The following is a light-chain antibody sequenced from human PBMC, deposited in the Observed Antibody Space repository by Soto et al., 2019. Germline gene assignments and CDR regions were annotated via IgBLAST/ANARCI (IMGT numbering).Light chain of an antibody. V-gene: IGKV1-8*01. CDR2: TAS. CDR1: QDIDNY. CDR3: QQYYTYPALS. J-gene: IGKJ4*01. Sequence: AIRMTQSPSSFSASTGDRVTITCRASQDIDNYLAWYQQKPGQAPKLLIYTASSLQTEVPPRFSGSGSGTHFTLTINSLQSEDFATYFCQQYYTYPALSFGGGTTVEI.